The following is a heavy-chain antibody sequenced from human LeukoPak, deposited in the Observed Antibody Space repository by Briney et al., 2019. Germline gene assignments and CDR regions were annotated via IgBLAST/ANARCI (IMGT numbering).Heavy chain of an antibody. CDR2: ISGDGNST. D-gene: IGHD1-26*01. V-gene: IGHV3-74*01. CDR3: AKRSSYYLGQFDY. CDR1: GFTFSSFW. Sequence: GGSLRLSCAASGFTFSSFWMHWVRQTPGKGLVWVSDISGDGNSTNYADSVKGRFTISRDNSKNTLYLQMNSLRAEDTAVYYCAKRSSYYLGQFDYWGQGTLVTVSS. J-gene: IGHJ4*02.